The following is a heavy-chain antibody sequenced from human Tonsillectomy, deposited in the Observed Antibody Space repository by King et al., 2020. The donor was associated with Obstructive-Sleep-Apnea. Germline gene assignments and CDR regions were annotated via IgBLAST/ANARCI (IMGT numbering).Heavy chain of an antibody. J-gene: IGHJ6*02. CDR2: INPSGGST. CDR3: ARELPPTYYYYGMDV. V-gene: IGHV1-46*01. CDR1: GYTFTSYY. Sequence: QLVQSGAEVKKPGASVKVSCKASGYTFTSYYMHWVRQAPGQGLEWMRVINPSGGSTTYAQTFQGRVTMTRDTSTSTVYMELSSLRSEDTAVYYCARELPPTYYYYGMDVWGQGNTVTVSS. D-gene: IGHD5-18*01.